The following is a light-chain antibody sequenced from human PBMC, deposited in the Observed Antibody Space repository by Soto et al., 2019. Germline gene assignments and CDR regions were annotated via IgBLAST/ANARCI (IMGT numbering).Light chain of an antibody. CDR1: SYNIGTNT. CDR3: AAWDDSLNGVL. CDR2: NNN. Sequence: QSVLTQPPSASGTPGQRVTISCSGSSYNIGTNTVDWYQQIPGTAPRLLIFNNNQRPSGVPDRFSGSKSGTSASLAISGLQSEDEADYYCAAWDDSLNGVLFGGGTKLTGL. V-gene: IGLV1-44*01. J-gene: IGLJ2*01.